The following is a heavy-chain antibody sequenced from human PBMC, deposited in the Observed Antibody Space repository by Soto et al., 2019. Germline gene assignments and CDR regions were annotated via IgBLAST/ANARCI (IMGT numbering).Heavy chain of an antibody. J-gene: IGHJ4*02. CDR3: ARDRDGYNTNDY. V-gene: IGHV4-59*01. CDR2: IYYSGNT. CDR1: GGSISSYY. Sequence: PSETLSLTCTVSGGSISSYYWSWVRQPPGKGLEWIGYIYYSGNTNYNPSLKSRVTISVDTFKNQFSLKLSSVTAADTAVYYCARDRDGYNTNDYWGQGTLVTISS. D-gene: IGHD5-12*01.